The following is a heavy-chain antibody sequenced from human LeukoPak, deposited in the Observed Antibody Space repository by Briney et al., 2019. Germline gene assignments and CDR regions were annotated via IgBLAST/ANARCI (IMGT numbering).Heavy chain of an antibody. D-gene: IGHD6-13*01. J-gene: IGHJ4*02. CDR2: IYYSGST. V-gene: IGHV4-31*03. CDR1: GGSISSGGYY. CDR3: ASDVAAAGTRYFDY. Sequence: ASQTLSLTCTVSGGSISSGGYYWSWIRQHPGKGLEWIGYIYYSGSTYYNPSLKSRVTISVDTSKNQFSLKLSYVTAADTAVYYCASDVAAAGTRYFDYWGQGTLVTVSS.